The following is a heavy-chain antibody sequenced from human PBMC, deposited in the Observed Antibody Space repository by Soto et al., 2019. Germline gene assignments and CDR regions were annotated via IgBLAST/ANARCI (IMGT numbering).Heavy chain of an antibody. CDR2: IIPIFGTA. CDR1: GGTFSSYA. D-gene: IGHD3-3*01. V-gene: IGHV1-69*12. Sequence: QVQLVQSGAEVKKPGSSVKVSCKASGGTFSSYANSWVRQAPGQGLEWMGGIIPIFGTANYAQKFQGRVTITADESTSTAYMELSSLRSEDTAVYYCARVWGIFGVPTATYYYGMDVWGQGTTVTVSS. J-gene: IGHJ6*02. CDR3: ARVWGIFGVPTATYYYGMDV.